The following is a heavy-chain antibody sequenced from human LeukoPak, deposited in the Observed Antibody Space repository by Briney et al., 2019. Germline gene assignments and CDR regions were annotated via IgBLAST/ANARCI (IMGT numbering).Heavy chain of an antibody. V-gene: IGHV4-31*03. CDR1: GGSISSGAYY. J-gene: IGHJ4*02. Sequence: SETLSLTCTVSGGSISSGAYYWSWLRQHPGRGLEWIGYIYYSGTTYYNPSLKSRITISVDTSKNQFSLKLRSVTAADTAVYYCARDRILVGIDYWGQGTLVTVSS. D-gene: IGHD2-15*01. CDR3: ARDRILVGIDY. CDR2: IYYSGTT.